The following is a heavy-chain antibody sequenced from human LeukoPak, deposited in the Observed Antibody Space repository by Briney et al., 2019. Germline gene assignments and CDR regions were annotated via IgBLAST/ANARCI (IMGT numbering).Heavy chain of an antibody. D-gene: IGHD2-2*01. CDR1: GSDFTTHD. Sequence: GASVKVSCRASGSDFTTHDFNWVRQATGQGLEWMGWMNPDSGDTAYAQRFQGRVTMTRSTSVSTAYMELRSLRSDDTAVYYCARGVGLSDYWGQGTLVTVSS. CDR2: MNPDSGDT. J-gene: IGHJ4*02. V-gene: IGHV1-8*01. CDR3: ARGVGLSDY.